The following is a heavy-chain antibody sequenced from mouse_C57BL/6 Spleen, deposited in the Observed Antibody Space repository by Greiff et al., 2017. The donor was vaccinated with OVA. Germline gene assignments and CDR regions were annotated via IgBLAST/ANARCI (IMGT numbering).Heavy chain of an antibody. Sequence: QVQLKQPGAELVKPGASVKLSCKASGYTFTSYWMQWVNQRPGQGLEWIGEIDPSDSYTNYNQKFKGKATLTVDTSSSTAYMQLSSLTSEDSAVYYCAISTTVDYWGKGTTLTVSS. CDR2: IDPSDSYT. V-gene: IGHV1-50*01. CDR3: AISTTVDY. CDR1: GYTFTSYW. D-gene: IGHD1-1*01. J-gene: IGHJ2*01.